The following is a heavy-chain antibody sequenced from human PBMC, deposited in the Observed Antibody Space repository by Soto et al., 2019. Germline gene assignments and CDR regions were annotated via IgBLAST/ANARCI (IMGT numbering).Heavy chain of an antibody. D-gene: IGHD6-19*01. V-gene: IGHV3-23*01. J-gene: IGHJ3*02. CDR2: ISGSGGST. Sequence: GGSLRLSCAASGFTFSSYAMSWVRQAPGKGLEWVSAISGSGGSTYYADSVKGRFTISGDNSKNTLYLQMNSLRAEDTAVYYCAKHLGPSWLQDGYAFDIWGQGTMVTVSS. CDR3: AKHLGPSWLQDGYAFDI. CDR1: GFTFSSYA.